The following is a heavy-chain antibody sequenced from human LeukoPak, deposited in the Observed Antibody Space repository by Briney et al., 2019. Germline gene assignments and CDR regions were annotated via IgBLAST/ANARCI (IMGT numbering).Heavy chain of an antibody. CDR3: ARGFSWYYDSSGA. Sequence: GASVKVSCKASGYTFTGYYMHWVRQAPGQGLEWMGRINPNSGGTNYAQKFQGRVTMTRDTSISTAYMELSGLRSDDTAVYYCARGFSWYYDSSGAWGQGTLVTVSS. J-gene: IGHJ4*02. V-gene: IGHV1-2*06. CDR2: INPNSGGT. D-gene: IGHD3-22*01. CDR1: GYTFTGYY.